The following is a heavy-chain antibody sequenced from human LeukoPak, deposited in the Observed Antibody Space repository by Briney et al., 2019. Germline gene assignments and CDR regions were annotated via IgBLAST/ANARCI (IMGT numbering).Heavy chain of an antibody. CDR3: AANYYDSSGYLRLFDY. Sequence: ASVKVSCKASGYTFTSYDINWVRQATGQGLEWMGWMNPNSGNTGYAQKFQGRVTMTRNTSISTAYMELSSLRSEDTAVYYCAANYYDSSGYLRLFDYWGQGTLVTVSS. CDR2: MNPNSGNT. V-gene: IGHV1-8*01. CDR1: GYTFTSYD. J-gene: IGHJ4*02. D-gene: IGHD3-22*01.